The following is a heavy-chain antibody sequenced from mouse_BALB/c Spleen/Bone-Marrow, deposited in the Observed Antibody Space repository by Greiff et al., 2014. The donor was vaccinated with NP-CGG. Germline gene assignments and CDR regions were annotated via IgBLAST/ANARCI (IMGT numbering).Heavy chain of an antibody. J-gene: IGHJ4*01. V-gene: IGHV1-14*01. D-gene: IGHD2-10*02. CDR3: ARKVWYYAMDY. CDR2: INPYNDGT. CDR1: GYTFTSYV. Sequence: EVQGVESGPELAKPGASVKMSCKASGYTFTSYVMHWVKQKPGQGLEWIGYINPYNDGTKYNEKFKGKATLTSDKSSSTAYMELSSLTSEDSAVYYCARKVWYYAMDYWGQGTSVTVSS.